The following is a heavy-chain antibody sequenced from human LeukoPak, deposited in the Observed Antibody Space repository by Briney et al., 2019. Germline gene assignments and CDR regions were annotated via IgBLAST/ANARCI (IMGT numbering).Heavy chain of an antibody. CDR1: GYTFTGYY. V-gene: IGHV7-4-1*02. CDR3: ARLRGPNCSGGSCYDY. D-gene: IGHD2-15*01. Sequence: ASVKVSSKASGYTFTGYYMHWVRQAPGQGLEWMGWINTNTGNPTYAQGFTGRFVFSLDTSVSTAYLQISSLKAEDTAVYYCARLRGPNCSGGSCYDYWGQGTLVTVSS. CDR2: INTNTGNP. J-gene: IGHJ4*02.